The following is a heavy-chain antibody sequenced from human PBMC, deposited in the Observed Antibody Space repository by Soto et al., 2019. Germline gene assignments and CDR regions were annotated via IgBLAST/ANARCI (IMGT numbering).Heavy chain of an antibody. CDR3: ARGINYYESGDDAFDI. D-gene: IGHD3-10*01. Sequence: QVQLVQSGAEVKKPGASVKVSCKASGYTFTSYDINWVRQATGQGLEWMGWMNPNSGNTGYAQKFQGRVTMTRKTSISTAYMELSSLRSEDTAVYYCARGINYYESGDDAFDIWGQGTMVTVSS. CDR2: MNPNSGNT. V-gene: IGHV1-8*01. J-gene: IGHJ3*02. CDR1: GYTFTSYD.